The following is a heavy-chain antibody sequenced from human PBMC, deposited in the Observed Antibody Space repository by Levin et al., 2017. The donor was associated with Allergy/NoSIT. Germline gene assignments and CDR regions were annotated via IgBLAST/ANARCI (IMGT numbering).Heavy chain of an antibody. D-gene: IGHD6-13*01. V-gene: IGHV4-59*01. Sequence: HSQTLSLTCTVSGGSISSYYWSWIRQPPGKGLEWIGYIYNSGSTNYNPSLKSRVTISEDTSKNQFSLKLSSVTAADTAVYYCARDMGGAAAGFDCWGQGTLVTVSS. CDR3: ARDMGGAAAGFDC. CDR1: GGSISSYY. J-gene: IGHJ4*02. CDR2: IYNSGST.